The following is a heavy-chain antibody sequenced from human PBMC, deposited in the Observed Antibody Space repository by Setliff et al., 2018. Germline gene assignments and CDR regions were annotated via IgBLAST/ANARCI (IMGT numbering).Heavy chain of an antibody. J-gene: IGHJ6*03. CDR2: IYHSGSS. CDR1: GLSLSSTTYY. Sequence: SETLSLTCTVSGLSLSSTTYYWGWIRQPPGKGLEWIGSIYHSGSSYYNPSLKSRVTISVDMSKNQFSLKLSSVTAADTAVYYCARESYYYYMDVWGKGTTVTVSS. V-gene: IGHV4-39*07. CDR3: ARESYYYYMDV.